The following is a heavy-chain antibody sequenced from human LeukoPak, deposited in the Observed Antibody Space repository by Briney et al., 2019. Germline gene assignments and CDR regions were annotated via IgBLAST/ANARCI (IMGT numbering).Heavy chain of an antibody. CDR2: ISSSGSTI. CDR3: ARDTTPCDY. J-gene: IGHJ4*02. CDR1: GFTFSSYS. D-gene: IGHD1-26*01. Sequence: GGSLRLSCAASGFTFSSYSMNWVRQAPGKGLEWVSYISSSGSTIYYADSVKGRFTISRDNAKNSLYLQMNSLRAEDTAVYYCARDTTPCDYWGQGTLVTVSS. V-gene: IGHV3-48*04.